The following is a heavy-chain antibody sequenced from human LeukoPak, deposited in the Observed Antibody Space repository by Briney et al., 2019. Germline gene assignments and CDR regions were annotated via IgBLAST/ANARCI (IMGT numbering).Heavy chain of an antibody. CDR3: AKGFSSGPWDACDI. D-gene: IGHD3-22*01. CDR2: INSNGGST. Sequence: GGSLRLSCAASGFTFSSYGMRWVRQAPGKGLEFVSGINSNGGSTYYANSVKGRFSISRDNSRSTLYLQMNSLRVEDTAVYYCAKGFSSGPWDACDIWGQGTMVTVSS. V-gene: IGHV3-64*01. J-gene: IGHJ3*02. CDR1: GFTFSSYG.